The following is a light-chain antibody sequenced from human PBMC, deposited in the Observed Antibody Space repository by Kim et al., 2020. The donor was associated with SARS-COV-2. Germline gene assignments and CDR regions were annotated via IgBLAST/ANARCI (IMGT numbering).Light chain of an antibody. J-gene: IGLJ3*02. V-gene: IGLV1-44*01. Sequence: GQRVTISCSGSFSNIGSNTVNWYQLLPGTAPKLLIYGNNQRPSGVPDRFSGSKSGTSASLAISGLQSDDEADYYCAAWDDSLNGPLFGGGTKVTVL. CDR2: GNN. CDR1: FSNIGSNT. CDR3: AAWDDSLNGPL.